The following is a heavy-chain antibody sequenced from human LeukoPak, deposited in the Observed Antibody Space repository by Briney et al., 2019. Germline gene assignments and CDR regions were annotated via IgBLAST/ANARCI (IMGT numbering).Heavy chain of an antibody. CDR2: IYSSGST. V-gene: IGHV4-59*12. CDR1: GGSITGYY. Sequence: SETLSLTCTVSGGSITGYYWSWIRQAPGKGLEWIGHIYSSGSTNYNPSLKSRVTISVDTSKNQFSLRLSSVTAADTAMYYCARLWFGELLPMDNRGQGTLVTVSS. CDR3: ARLWFGELLPMDN. D-gene: IGHD3-10*01. J-gene: IGHJ4*02.